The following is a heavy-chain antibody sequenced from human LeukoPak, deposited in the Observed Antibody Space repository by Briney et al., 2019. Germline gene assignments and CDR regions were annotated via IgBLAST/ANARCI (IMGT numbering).Heavy chain of an antibody. CDR2: ISYDGSNK. V-gene: IGHV3-30-3*01. D-gene: IGHD2-15*01. CDR1: GFTFSSYA. J-gene: IGHJ6*02. Sequence: GRSLRLSCAASGFTFSSYAMHWVRQAPGKGLEWVAVISYDGSNKYYADSVKGRFTISRDKSKNTLYLQMNSLRAEDTAVYYCAKASLVVVAAANYYYYYGMDVWGQGTTVTVSS. CDR3: AKASLVVVAAANYYYYYGMDV.